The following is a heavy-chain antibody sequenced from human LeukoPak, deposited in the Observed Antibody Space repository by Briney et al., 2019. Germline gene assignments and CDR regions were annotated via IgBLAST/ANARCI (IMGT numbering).Heavy chain of an antibody. CDR3: TRRAARWQFDL. CDR2: INWKTGNG. CDR1: GFNFDDYA. D-gene: IGHD5-24*01. Sequence: PGGSLRLSCAVSGFNFDDYAKHWVRQAPGRGLEWVSGINWKTGNGIYADSVKGRFTISRDNAKNSLYLQMSSLRAEDTALYYCTRRAARWQFDLWGRGTLLTVSS. V-gene: IGHV3-9*01. J-gene: IGHJ2*01.